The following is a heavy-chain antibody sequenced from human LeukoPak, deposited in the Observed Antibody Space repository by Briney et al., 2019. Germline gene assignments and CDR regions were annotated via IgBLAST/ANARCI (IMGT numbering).Heavy chain of an antibody. D-gene: IGHD1-26*01. CDR1: GGSISSYY. Sequence: SETLSLTCTVSGGSISSYYWSWIRQPPGKGLEWIGYIYYSGSTNYNPSLKSRVTISVGTSKNQFSLKLSSVTAADTAVYYCARDVGGSLDYWGQGTLVTVSS. V-gene: IGHV4-59*01. CDR3: ARDVGGSLDY. J-gene: IGHJ4*02. CDR2: IYYSGST.